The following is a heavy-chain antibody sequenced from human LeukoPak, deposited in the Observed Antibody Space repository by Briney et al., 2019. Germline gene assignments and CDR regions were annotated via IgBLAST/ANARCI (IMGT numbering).Heavy chain of an antibody. J-gene: IGHJ4*02. Sequence: SGPTLVKPTQTLTLTCTFSGFSLSTSGVGVGWIRQPPGKALEWLALIYWNDDKRYSPSLKSRLTITKDTSKNQVVLTMTNMDPVDTATYYCAHSLRSTLKYCNSTSCRGPFDYWGQGTLVTVSS. V-gene: IGHV2-5*01. CDR3: AHSLRSTLKYCNSTSCRGPFDY. CDR2: IYWNDDK. D-gene: IGHD2-2*01. CDR1: GFSLSTSGVG.